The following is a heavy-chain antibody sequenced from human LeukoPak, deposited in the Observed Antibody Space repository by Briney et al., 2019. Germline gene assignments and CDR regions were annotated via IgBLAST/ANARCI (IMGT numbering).Heavy chain of an antibody. Sequence: SETLSLTCAVYGGSFSGYYWSWIRQPPGKGLEWIGEINHSGSTNYNPSLKSRVTISVDTPKNQFSLKLSSVTAADTAVYYCARLVGGYPYYYYYMDVWGKGTTVTISS. J-gene: IGHJ6*03. CDR3: ARLVGGYPYYYYYMDV. V-gene: IGHV4-34*01. CDR2: INHSGST. CDR1: GGSFSGYY. D-gene: IGHD5-12*01.